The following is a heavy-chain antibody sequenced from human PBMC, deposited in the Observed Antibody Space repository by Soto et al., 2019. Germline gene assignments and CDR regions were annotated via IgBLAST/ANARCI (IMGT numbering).Heavy chain of an antibody. CDR2: IFSNDEK. D-gene: IGHD6-6*01. Sequence: QVTLKESGPVLVKPTETLTLTCTVSGFSLSNARMGVSWIRQPPGKALEWLAHIFSNDEKSYSTSLKSRLTISKETSKSQVVLTMTNMDPVDTATYYCARILEDRIAARRSNWFDPWGQGTLVTVSS. J-gene: IGHJ5*02. V-gene: IGHV2-26*01. CDR3: ARILEDRIAARRSNWFDP. CDR1: GFSLSNARMG.